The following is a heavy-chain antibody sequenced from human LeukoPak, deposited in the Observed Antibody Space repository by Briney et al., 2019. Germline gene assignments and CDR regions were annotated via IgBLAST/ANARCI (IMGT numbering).Heavy chain of an antibody. D-gene: IGHD1-26*01. CDR2: IYHSGST. CDR1: GGSISSSNW. J-gene: IGHJ4*02. Sequence: SETLSLTCAVSGGSISSSNWWSWVRQPPGKGLEWIGEIYHSGSTNYNPSLKSRVTISVDKSKNQFSLKLSSVTAADTAVYYCASSDSGSYLPRGYWGQGTLVTVSS. CDR3: ASSDSGSYLPRGY. V-gene: IGHV4-4*02.